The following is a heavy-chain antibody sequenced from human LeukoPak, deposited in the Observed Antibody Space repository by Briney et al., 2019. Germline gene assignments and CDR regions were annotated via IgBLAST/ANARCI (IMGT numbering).Heavy chain of an antibody. CDR1: GFTFSSYS. V-gene: IGHV3-74*01. Sequence: GGSLRLSCAASGFTFSSYSMNWVRQAPGKGLVWVSRINSDGSSTSYADSVKGRFTISRDNAKNTLYLQMNSLRAEDTAVYYCARDPGEGDYVFDYWGQGTLVTVSS. CDR3: ARDPGEGDYVFDY. D-gene: IGHD4-17*01. J-gene: IGHJ4*02. CDR2: INSDGSST.